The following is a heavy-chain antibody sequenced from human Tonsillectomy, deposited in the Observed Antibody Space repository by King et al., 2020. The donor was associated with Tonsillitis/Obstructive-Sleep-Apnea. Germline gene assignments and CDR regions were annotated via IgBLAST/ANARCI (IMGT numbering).Heavy chain of an antibody. J-gene: IGHJ5*02. CDR3: ARGFYDFWSGYYTSKTSNNWFDP. D-gene: IGHD3-3*01. V-gene: IGHV4-34*01. CDR1: GGSFSGYY. Sequence: VQLQQWGAGLLKPSETLSLTCAVYGGSFSGYYWSWIRQPQGKGLEWIGEINHSGSTNYNPSLKSRVTISVDTSKNQFSLKLSPVTAADTAVYYCARGFYDFWSGYYTSKTSNNWFDPWGQGTLVTVSS. CDR2: INHSGST.